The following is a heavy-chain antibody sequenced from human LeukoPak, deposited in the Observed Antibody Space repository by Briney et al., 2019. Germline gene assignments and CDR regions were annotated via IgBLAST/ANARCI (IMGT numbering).Heavy chain of an antibody. Sequence: PGGSLRLSCAASGFTFSSYWMHWVRQVPGKGLLWVSRIKTDGGDTTYADSVKGRFTISRDNARNTLFLQMNSLTVEDTAVYYCARAEMQVGSCTSTNCLFDHWGQGTLVTVSS. J-gene: IGHJ4*02. V-gene: IGHV3-74*01. CDR2: IKTDGGDT. CDR3: ARAEMQVGSCTSTNCLFDH. CDR1: GFTFSSYW. D-gene: IGHD2-2*01.